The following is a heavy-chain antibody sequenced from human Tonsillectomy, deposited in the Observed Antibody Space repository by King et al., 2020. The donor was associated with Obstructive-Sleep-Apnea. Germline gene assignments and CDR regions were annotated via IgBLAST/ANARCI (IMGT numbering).Heavy chain of an antibody. D-gene: IGHD6-19*01. J-gene: IGHJ4*02. V-gene: IGHV4-59*08. Sequence: QLQESGPGLVKPSETLSLTCTVSGGSISSYYWSWIRQPPGKGLEWIGYIYYSGSTNYNPSLKSRVTISVDTSKNQFSLKLSSVTAADTAVYYCARHQDQEEWLAPYFDYWGQGTLVTVSS. CDR1: GGSISSYY. CDR2: IYYSGST. CDR3: ARHQDQEEWLAPYFDY.